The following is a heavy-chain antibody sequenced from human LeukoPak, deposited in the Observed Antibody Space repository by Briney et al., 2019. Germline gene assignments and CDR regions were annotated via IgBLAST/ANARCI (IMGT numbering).Heavy chain of an antibody. CDR2: ISSSGSTI. CDR1: GFTFSDYY. Sequence: GGSLRLSCAASGFTFSDYYMSWIRQAPGKGLEWVSYISSSGSTIYYADSVKGRFTISRDNAKNSLYLQMNSLRAEDTALYYCAKGLTVTTYDWYFDLWGRGTLVTVSS. J-gene: IGHJ2*01. D-gene: IGHD4-17*01. V-gene: IGHV3-11*01. CDR3: AKGLTVTTYDWYFDL.